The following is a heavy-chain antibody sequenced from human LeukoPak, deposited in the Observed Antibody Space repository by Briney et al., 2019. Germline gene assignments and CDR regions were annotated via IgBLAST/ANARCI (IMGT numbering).Heavy chain of an antibody. D-gene: IGHD3-22*01. CDR3: ARVTGYMIEDYFDY. Sequence: SETLSLTCTVSGYSISSGYYWGWIRQPPGKGLEWIGSIYHSGSTYYNPSLKSRVTISVDTSKNQFSLRLRSVTAADTAVYYCARVTGYMIEDYFDYWGQGTLVTVFS. V-gene: IGHV4-38-2*02. CDR2: IYHSGST. J-gene: IGHJ4*02. CDR1: GYSISSGYY.